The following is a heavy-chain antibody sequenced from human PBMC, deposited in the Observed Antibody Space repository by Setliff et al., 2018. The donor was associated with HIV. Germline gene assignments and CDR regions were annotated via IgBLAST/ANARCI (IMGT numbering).Heavy chain of an antibody. CDR3: ARGYSSGWYVGGY. CDR2: ISSSSSTI. Sequence: GESLTISCAASGFTFSSYSMNWVRQAPGKGLEWVSYISSSSSTIYYADSVKGRFTISRDNAKNSLYLQMNSLRAEDTAVYYCARGYSSGWYVGGYWGQGTLVTVSS. CDR1: GFTFSSYS. V-gene: IGHV3-48*04. J-gene: IGHJ4*02. D-gene: IGHD6-19*01.